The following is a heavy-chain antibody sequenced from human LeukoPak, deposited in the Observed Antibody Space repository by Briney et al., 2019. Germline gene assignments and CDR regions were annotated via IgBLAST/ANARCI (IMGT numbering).Heavy chain of an antibody. Sequence: GGSLRLSCAASGFTFSSYAMHWVRQAPGKGLEYVSSITSNGDSTYYANSVKGRFTISRDNSKNTLYLQMNSLRAEDTAVYYCANWGGCSGGTCYKFLDSWGQGTLVTVSS. D-gene: IGHD2-15*01. CDR3: ANWGGCSGGTCYKFLDS. CDR2: ITSNGDST. V-gene: IGHV3-64*01. CDR1: GFTFSSYA. J-gene: IGHJ4*02.